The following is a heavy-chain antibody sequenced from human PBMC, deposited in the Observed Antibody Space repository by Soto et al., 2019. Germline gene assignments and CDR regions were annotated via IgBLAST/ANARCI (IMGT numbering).Heavy chain of an antibody. CDR2: IKSKTDGGTT. D-gene: IGHD6-19*01. CDR1: GFTFSNAW. Sequence: GGSLRLSCAASGFTFSNAWMSWVRQAPGKGLEWVGRIKSKTDGGTTDYAAPVKGRFTISRDDSKNTLYLQMNSLKTEDTAVYYCTTGVAVAGRGDWFDPWGQGTLVTVSS. J-gene: IGHJ5*02. CDR3: TTGVAVAGRGDWFDP. V-gene: IGHV3-15*01.